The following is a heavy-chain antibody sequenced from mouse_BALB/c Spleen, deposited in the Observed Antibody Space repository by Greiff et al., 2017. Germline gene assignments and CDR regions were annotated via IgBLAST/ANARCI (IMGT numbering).Heavy chain of an antibody. CDR2: INPGSGGT. CDR1: GYAFTNYL. Sequence: VQLQQSGAELVRPGTSVKVSCKASGYAFTNYLIEWVKQRPGQGLEWIGVINPGSGGTNYNEKFKGKATLTADKSSSTAYMQLSSLTSDDSAVYFCARWGGITTYFDVWGAGTTVTVSS. CDR3: ARWGGITTYFDV. V-gene: IGHV1-54*01. D-gene: IGHD2-4*01. J-gene: IGHJ1*01.